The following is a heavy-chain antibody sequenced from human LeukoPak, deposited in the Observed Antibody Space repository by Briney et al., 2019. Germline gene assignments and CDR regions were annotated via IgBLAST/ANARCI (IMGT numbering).Heavy chain of an antibody. V-gene: IGHV1-69*04. CDR1: GGTFSRYA. CDR2: IIPTQSIT. J-gene: IGHJ6*02. CDR3: ARIRTGTTYYYAMDV. Sequence: SVKVSCKASGGTFSRYAISWVRQAPGQGLEWMGRIIPTQSITNNAQMFQGRVTITADKATTTAYMELTSLRSEDTAVYYCARIRTGTTYYYAMDVWGQGTTVTVSS. D-gene: IGHD1-1*01.